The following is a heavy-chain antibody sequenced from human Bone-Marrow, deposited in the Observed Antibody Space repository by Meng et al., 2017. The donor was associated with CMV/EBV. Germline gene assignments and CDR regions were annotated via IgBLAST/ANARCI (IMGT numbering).Heavy chain of an antibody. V-gene: IGHV3-30-3*01. CDR3: ARDHWSDY. CDR1: GFIFSSYA. Sequence: LILSCAASGFIFSSYAMHWVRQAPGKGLQWVAIISYDGSNKYYADSVKGRFTISRDNSKNTLYLQMNSLRVEDTAVYYCARDHWSDYWGQGTLVTVSS. D-gene: IGHD2-8*02. CDR2: ISYDGSNK. J-gene: IGHJ4*02.